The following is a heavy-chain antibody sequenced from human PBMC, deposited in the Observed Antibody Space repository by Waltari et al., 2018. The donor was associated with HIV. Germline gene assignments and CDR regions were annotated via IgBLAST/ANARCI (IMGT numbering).Heavy chain of an antibody. CDR2: IIPIFGTA. D-gene: IGHD3-22*01. CDR3: ARSQGATYYYDSSGYYEYYFDY. J-gene: IGHJ4*02. Sequence: QVQLVQSGAEVKKPGSSVKVSCKASGGTFTTYPISWVRQAPGQGLEWMGGIIPIFGTANYAQRFQGRVTITADESTSTAYMELSSLRSEDTAVYYCARSQGATYYYDSSGYYEYYFDYWGQGTLVTVSS. V-gene: IGHV1-69*01. CDR1: GGTFTTYP.